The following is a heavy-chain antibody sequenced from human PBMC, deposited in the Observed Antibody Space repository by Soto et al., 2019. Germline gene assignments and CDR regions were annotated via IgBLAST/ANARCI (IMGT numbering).Heavy chain of an antibody. CDR2: IIPLFGTT. CDR1: GGTFTYYA. D-gene: IGHD3-22*01. CDR3: ASHTSRGDSSGRGMGYYYYGMDV. V-gene: IGHV1-69*01. J-gene: IGHJ6*02. Sequence: QVQLVQSGAEVKKPGSSVRVSCKASGGTFTYYAVSWVQQAPGQGLEWMGGIIPLFGTTNYAQRFQGRVTITADESTSTAYMELTSLRSEDTAVYYCASHTSRGDSSGRGMGYYYYGMDVWGQGTTVTVSS.